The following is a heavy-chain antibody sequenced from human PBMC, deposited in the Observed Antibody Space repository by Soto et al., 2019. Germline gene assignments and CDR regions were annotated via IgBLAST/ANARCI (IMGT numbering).Heavy chain of an antibody. Sequence: QVQLVESGGGVVQPGRSLRLSCAASGFSFSTYGMHWVRQAPGKGLEWVAVISYDGSNKYYADSVKGRFTISRDNSKNTLYLQMNSLRAEDTAVYYCAKDCPCFDYWGQGTLVTVSS. V-gene: IGHV3-30*18. CDR3: AKDCPCFDY. CDR2: ISYDGSNK. J-gene: IGHJ4*02. CDR1: GFSFSTYG.